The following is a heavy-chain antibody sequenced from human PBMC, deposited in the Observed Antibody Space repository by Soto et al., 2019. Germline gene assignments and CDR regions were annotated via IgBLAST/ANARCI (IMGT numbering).Heavy chain of an antibody. V-gene: IGHV3-15*07. J-gene: IGHJ6*02. Sequence: PGGSLRLSCAASGFTFSNAWMNWVRQAPGKGLEWFGRIKSKTDGGTTDYAAPVKGRFTISRDDSKNTLYLQMNSLKTEDTAVYYCTGLVTSSWSYYYSGMDVWGQGTTVTVSS. CDR3: TGLVTSSWSYYYSGMDV. CDR1: GFTFSNAW. CDR2: IKSKTDGGTT. D-gene: IGHD2-2*01.